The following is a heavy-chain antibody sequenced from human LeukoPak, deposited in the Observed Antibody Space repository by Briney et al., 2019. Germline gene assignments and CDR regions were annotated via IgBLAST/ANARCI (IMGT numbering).Heavy chain of an antibody. V-gene: IGHV1-3*01. CDR1: GYTFTSYA. CDR2: INAGNGNT. Sequence: GASVKVSCKASGYTFTSYAMHWVRQGPGQRLEWMGWINAGNGNTKYSQKFQGRVTITRDTSASTAYMELSSLRSEDTAVYYCARDIVVVPAAPYGMDVWGKGTTVTVSS. CDR3: ARDIVVVPAAPYGMDV. J-gene: IGHJ6*04. D-gene: IGHD2-2*01.